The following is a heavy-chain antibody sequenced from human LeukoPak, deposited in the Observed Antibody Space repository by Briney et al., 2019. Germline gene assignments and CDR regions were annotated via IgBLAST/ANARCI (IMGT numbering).Heavy chain of an antibody. CDR2: IYYSGST. D-gene: IGHD2-15*01. J-gene: IGHJ5*02. CDR3: ARDPRSSGYCSGGSCSDWFDP. CDR1: GASVSSGSYY. V-gene: IGHV4-61*01. Sequence: SETLSLTCTISGASVSSGSYYWSWIRQPPGKGLEWIGYIYYSGSTNYNPSLKSRVTISVDTSKNQFSLKLSSVTAADTAVYYCARDPRSSGYCSGGSCSDWFDPWGQGTLVTVSS.